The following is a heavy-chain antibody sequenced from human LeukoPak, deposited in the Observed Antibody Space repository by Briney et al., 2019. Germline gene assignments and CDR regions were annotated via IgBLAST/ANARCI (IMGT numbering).Heavy chain of an antibody. CDR3: ARLGSLSGYSSSWWNWFDP. Sequence: SETLSLTCTVSGGSISSSSYYWGWIRQPPGKGLEWIGSIYYSGSTYYNPSLKSRVTISVDTSKNQFSLKLSSVTAADTAVYYCARLGSLSGYSSSWWNWFDPWGQGTLVTVSS. CDR2: IYYSGST. V-gene: IGHV4-39*01. CDR1: GGSISSSSYY. J-gene: IGHJ5*02. D-gene: IGHD6-13*01.